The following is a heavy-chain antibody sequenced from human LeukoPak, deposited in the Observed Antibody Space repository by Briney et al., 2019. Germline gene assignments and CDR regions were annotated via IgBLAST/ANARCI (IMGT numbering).Heavy chain of an antibody. CDR3: ARDHKDYVWGSYRSVPYYYYMDV. Sequence: GGSLRLSCAASGFTFSSYAMHWVRQAPGKGLEWVAVISYDGSNKYYADSVKGRFTISRDNAKNSLYLQMNSLRAEDTAVYYCARDHKDYVWGSYRSVPYYYYMDVWGKGTTVTVSS. CDR2: ISYDGSNK. J-gene: IGHJ6*03. D-gene: IGHD3-16*02. V-gene: IGHV3-30*04. CDR1: GFTFSSYA.